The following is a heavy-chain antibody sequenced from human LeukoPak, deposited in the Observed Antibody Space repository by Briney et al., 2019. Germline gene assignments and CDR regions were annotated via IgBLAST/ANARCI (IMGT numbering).Heavy chain of an antibody. CDR2: IKKGGSEK. CDR1: GFTFSNYW. V-gene: IGHV3-7*01. CDR3: AREVYSSSFRFDP. Sequence: GGSLRLSCAASGFTFSNYWMTWVRQAPGKGLEWVANIKKGGSEKNYVDSVKGRFTISRDNAKNSLCLQMNSLRAEETAVYYCAREVYSSSFRFDPWGQGTLVTVSS. J-gene: IGHJ5*02. D-gene: IGHD6-13*01.